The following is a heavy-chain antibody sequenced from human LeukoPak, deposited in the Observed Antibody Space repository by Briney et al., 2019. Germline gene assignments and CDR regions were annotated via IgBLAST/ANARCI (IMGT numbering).Heavy chain of an antibody. CDR2: ISPAGGTT. V-gene: IGHV3-23*01. Sequence: GGSLRLSCAVSGFTFSSEAMGWVRQLPGGGLEWVSTISPAGGTTYYAESMKGRFTISRDNSKNTLYLQMNSLRAEDTAVYYCAKTIVPAASWGQGTLVTVSS. D-gene: IGHD2-2*01. J-gene: IGHJ4*02. CDR1: GFTFSSEA. CDR3: AKTIVPAAS.